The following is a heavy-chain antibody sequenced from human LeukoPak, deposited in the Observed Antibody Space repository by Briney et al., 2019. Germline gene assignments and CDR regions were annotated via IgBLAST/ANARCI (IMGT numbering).Heavy chain of an antibody. CDR3: ARSDYFDY. CDR1: GFTFRSYW. CDR2: IRSDGSST. Sequence: GGSLRLSCAASGFTFRSYWMHWVRQAPGKGLVWVSRIRSDGSSTSYADSVKGRFTISRDNAKNTLYLQMNSLRAEDTAVYYCARSDYFDYWGQGTLLTVSS. V-gene: IGHV3-74*01. J-gene: IGHJ4*02.